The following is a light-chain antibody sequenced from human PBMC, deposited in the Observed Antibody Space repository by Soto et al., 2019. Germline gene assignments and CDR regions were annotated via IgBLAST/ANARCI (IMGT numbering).Light chain of an antibody. Sequence: EIVLTQSPATLSLSPGERATLSCRASQSVSSYLAWYQQKPGQAPRLLIYDASNRATGIPARFSGSVSETDFTLTISSLEPEDFAVYYCQLRSNWPLYTFGQGTKLELK. CDR1: QSVSSY. CDR3: QLRSNWPLYT. J-gene: IGKJ2*01. CDR2: DAS. V-gene: IGKV3-11*01.